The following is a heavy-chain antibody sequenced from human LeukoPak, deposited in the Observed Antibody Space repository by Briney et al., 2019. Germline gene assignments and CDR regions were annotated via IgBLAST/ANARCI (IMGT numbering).Heavy chain of an antibody. D-gene: IGHD3-16*01. CDR1: GGSISSSSSY. V-gene: IGHV4-39*01. CDR3: ASLWGSPYAFDI. CDR2: IYYSGST. Sequence: SETLSLTCTVSGGSISSSSSYWGWIRQPPGKGLEWIGSIYYSGSTYYHPSLKSRVTISVDTSKNQFSLRLSSVTAADTAVYYCASLWGSPYAFDIWGQGTMVTVSS. J-gene: IGHJ3*02.